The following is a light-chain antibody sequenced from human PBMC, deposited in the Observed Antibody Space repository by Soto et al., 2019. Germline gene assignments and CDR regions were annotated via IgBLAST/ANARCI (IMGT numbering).Light chain of an antibody. CDR1: SGHSSYA. J-gene: IGLJ2*01. CDR2: LNSDGSH. V-gene: IGLV4-69*01. Sequence: QLVLTQSPSASASLGASVKLTCTLSSGHSSYAIAWHQQQPEKGPRYLMKLNSDGSHSKGDGIPDRFSGSSSGAERYLTISSFQSEDEADYYCQTWGTGILVFGGGTKVTVL. CDR3: QTWGTGILV.